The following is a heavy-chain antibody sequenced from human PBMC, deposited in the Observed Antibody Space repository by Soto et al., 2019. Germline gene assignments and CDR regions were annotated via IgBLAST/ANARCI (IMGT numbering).Heavy chain of an antibody. Sequence: SGPTLVNPTQTLTLTCTFSGFSLSTSGMCVSWIRQPPGKALEWLALIDWDDDKYYSTSLKTRLTISKDTSKNQVVLTMTNMDPVDTATYYCARIRAARHYYYGMDVWGQGTTVTVSS. CDR2: IDWDDDK. CDR3: ARIRAARHYYYGMDV. CDR1: GFSLSTSGMC. J-gene: IGHJ6*02. D-gene: IGHD6-6*01. V-gene: IGHV2-70*01.